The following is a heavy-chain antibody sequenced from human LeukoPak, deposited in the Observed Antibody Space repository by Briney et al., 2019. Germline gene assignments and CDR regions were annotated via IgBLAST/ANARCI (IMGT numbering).Heavy chain of an antibody. CDR2: INHGGST. J-gene: IGHJ5*02. D-gene: IGHD1-26*01. CDR3: ARSGGYWFDP. Sequence: SETLSLTCTVYGGSFSGYYWSWIRQPPGKGLEWIGEINHGGSTNYNPSLKSRVTISVDTSKNQFSLKLSSVTAADTAVYYCARSGGYWFDPWGQGTLVTVSS. V-gene: IGHV4-34*01. CDR1: GGSFSGYY.